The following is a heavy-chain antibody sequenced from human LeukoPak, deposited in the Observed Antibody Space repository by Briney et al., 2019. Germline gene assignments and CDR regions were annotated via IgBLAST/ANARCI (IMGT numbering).Heavy chain of an antibody. Sequence: GGSLRLSCAASGFTFSKYWMLWVRQAPGKGLESVSRINTDGTVTTYADSVKGRFTVSRDNADNTMFLQMNSVRDEDTAVYYCATNQWMAPPPDSWGQGTPVTVSS. D-gene: IGHD6-19*01. CDR3: ATNQWMAPPPDS. J-gene: IGHJ4*02. V-gene: IGHV3-74*01. CDR2: INTDGTVT. CDR1: GFTFSKYW.